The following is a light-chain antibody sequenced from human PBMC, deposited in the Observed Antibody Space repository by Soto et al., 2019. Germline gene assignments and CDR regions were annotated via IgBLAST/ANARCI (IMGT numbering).Light chain of an antibody. CDR3: QHRSNWIT. CDR2: DAS. V-gene: IGKV3-11*01. J-gene: IGKJ5*01. CDR1: QSVSSY. Sequence: EIVLTQSPATLSLSPGERATLSCRASQSVSSYLAWYQQKPGQAPRLLIYDASNRATGIPARFSGSGSGTDFTLTISSLEPEDLAVYYCQHRSNWITFGQGTRLEIK.